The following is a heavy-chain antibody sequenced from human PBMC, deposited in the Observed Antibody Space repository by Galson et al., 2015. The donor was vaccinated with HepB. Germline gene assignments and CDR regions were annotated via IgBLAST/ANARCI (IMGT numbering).Heavy chain of an antibody. D-gene: IGHD1-14*01. CDR3: AREITAEAFDF. J-gene: IGHJ4*02. Sequence: SLRLSCAASGFTFSSYTMNWVRQAPGKGLEWVSAISGSGTIVSYADSVEGRVAVSRDNARNSLYLQLSSLRADDTAVYFCAREITAEAFDFWGQGTLVTVSS. CDR1: GFTFSSYT. V-gene: IGHV3-21*01. CDR2: ISGSGTIV.